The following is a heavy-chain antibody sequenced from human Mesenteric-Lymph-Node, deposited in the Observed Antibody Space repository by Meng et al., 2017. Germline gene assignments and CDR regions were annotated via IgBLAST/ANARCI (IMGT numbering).Heavy chain of an antibody. D-gene: IGHD3-22*01. J-gene: IGHJ4*02. CDR3: ARGITYDYDSSGPL. V-gene: IGHV3-15*01. CDR1: GFTFSNAW. Sequence: GESLKISCAASGFTFSNAWMSWVRQAPGKGLEWGGRIKSKTDGGTTDYAAPVKGRFTISRDDSKNTLYLQMNSLRAEDTAVYYCARGITYDYDSSGPLWGQGTLVTVSS. CDR2: IKSKTDGGTT.